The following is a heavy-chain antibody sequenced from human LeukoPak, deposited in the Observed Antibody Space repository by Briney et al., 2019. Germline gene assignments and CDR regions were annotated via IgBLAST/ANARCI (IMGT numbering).Heavy chain of an antibody. CDR3: ARELWFANAPGSWMDP. V-gene: IGHV4-30-2*01. Sequence: PSETLSLTCAVSGGSISSGGYSWSWIRQPPGKGLEWIGYIYHSGSTYYNPSLKSRVTISVDNSKNQFSLRLSSVTAADTAVYYCARELWFANAPGSWMDPWGQGTLVTVSA. CDR2: IYHSGST. D-gene: IGHD2-21*01. J-gene: IGHJ5*02. CDR1: GGSISSGGYS.